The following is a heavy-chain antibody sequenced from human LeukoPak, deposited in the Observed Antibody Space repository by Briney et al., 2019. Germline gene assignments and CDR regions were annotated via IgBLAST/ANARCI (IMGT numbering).Heavy chain of an antibody. V-gene: IGHV4-59*01. CDR2: IYYSGST. Sequence: PSETLSLTCTVSGGSISSYYWSWIRQPPGKGLEWIGYIYYSGSTNYNPSPKSRVTISVDTSKNQFSLKLSSVTAADTAVYYCARDRVAAAGDYYYYYMDVWGKGTTVTVSS. CDR1: GGSISSYY. D-gene: IGHD6-13*01. CDR3: ARDRVAAAGDYYYYYMDV. J-gene: IGHJ6*03.